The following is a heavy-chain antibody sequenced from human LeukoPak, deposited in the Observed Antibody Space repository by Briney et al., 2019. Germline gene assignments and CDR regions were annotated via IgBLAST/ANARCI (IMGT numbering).Heavy chain of an antibody. CDR2: IDYSGST. CDR1: GGSISRYY. CDR3: ARGRKLDTYYYYYYMDV. D-gene: IGHD6-6*01. J-gene: IGHJ6*03. Sequence: SETLSLTCTVSGGSISRYYWSWIRQPPGKGLECVGYIDYSGSTNYNPSLKSRVTISVDTSKNQFSLKLSSVTAADTAVYYCARGRKLDTYYYYYYMDVWGKGTTVTVSS. V-gene: IGHV4-59*01.